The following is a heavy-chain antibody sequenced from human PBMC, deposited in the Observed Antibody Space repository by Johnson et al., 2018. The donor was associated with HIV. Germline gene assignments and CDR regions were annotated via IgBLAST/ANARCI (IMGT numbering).Heavy chain of an antibody. CDR1: GFTFSSYW. CDR3: ATNGHDYVWGSYRPGGDAFDI. V-gene: IGHV3-7*01. D-gene: IGHD3-16*02. Sequence: VQLVESGGGLVQPGGSLRLSCVASGFTFSSYWMSWVRQALGKGLEWVANIQEDGREKYYVDSLKGRFTISRDNAKNSLYLQMNSLRAEDTAVYYCATNGHDYVWGSYRPGGDAFDIWGQGTMVTVSS. J-gene: IGHJ3*02. CDR2: IQEDGREK.